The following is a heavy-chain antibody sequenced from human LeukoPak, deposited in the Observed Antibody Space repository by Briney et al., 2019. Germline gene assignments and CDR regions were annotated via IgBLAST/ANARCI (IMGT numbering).Heavy chain of an antibody. J-gene: IGHJ4*02. CDR3: ARHPLAYYYDSSGYYGVPN. V-gene: IGHV4-59*08. CDR1: GGSISSYY. CDR2: IYYSGST. Sequence: SETLSLTCAVSGGSISSYYWSWIRQPPGKGLEWIGFIYYSGSTNYNPSLESRVTISVDTSKKQFSLKLRSVTAADTAVYYCARHPLAYYYDSSGYYGVPNWGQGTLVTVSS. D-gene: IGHD3-22*01.